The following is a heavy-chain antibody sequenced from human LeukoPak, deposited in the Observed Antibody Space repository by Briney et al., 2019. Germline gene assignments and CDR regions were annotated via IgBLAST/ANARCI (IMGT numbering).Heavy chain of an antibody. Sequence: GGSLRLSCAASGFTFSSYWMSWVRQAPGKGLEWVANIKQDGSEKYYVDSVKGRFTISRDNAKNSLYLQMNSLRAEDTAVYYCARVMDSYSNYPGYYYYYMDVWGKGTTVTVSS. CDR2: IKQDGSEK. D-gene: IGHD4-11*01. V-gene: IGHV3-7*01. J-gene: IGHJ6*03. CDR3: ARVMDSYSNYPGYYYYYMDV. CDR1: GFTFSSYW.